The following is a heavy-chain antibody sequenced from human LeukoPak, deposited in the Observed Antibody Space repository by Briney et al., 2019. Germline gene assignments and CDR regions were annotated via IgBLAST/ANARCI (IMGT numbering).Heavy chain of an antibody. D-gene: IGHD3-3*01. CDR1: GLTFSNYW. J-gene: IGHJ1*01. Sequence: SGGSLRLSCAASGLTFSNYWMHWVRQAPGKGLVWVSRIKSDGKITTYADSVKGRFTTSRDNAKNTFYLQMNSLRVEDTAVYYCLLIILGGSSQDWGQGTLVSVSS. CDR3: LLIILGGSSQD. CDR2: IKSDGKIT. V-gene: IGHV3-74*01.